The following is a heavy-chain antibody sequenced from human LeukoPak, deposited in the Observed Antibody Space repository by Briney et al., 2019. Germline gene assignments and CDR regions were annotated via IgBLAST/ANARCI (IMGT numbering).Heavy chain of an antibody. CDR1: GGSINSHY. CDR2: MYYTEST. V-gene: IGHV4-59*11. CDR3: ARVLPGGFSYGAADY. Sequence: PSETLSLTCTVSGGSINSHYWSWIRQPPGEGLESIGYMYYTESTNYNPSLKSRVTISLDTSKNQFSLELTSVTPADTAVYYCARVLPGGFSYGAADYWGQGTLVTVSS. D-gene: IGHD5-18*01. J-gene: IGHJ4*02.